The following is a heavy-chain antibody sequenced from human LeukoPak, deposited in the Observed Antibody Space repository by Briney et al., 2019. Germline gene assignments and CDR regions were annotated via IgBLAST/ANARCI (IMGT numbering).Heavy chain of an antibody. CDR1: GGSISSSSYY. CDR3: ARVEGIQLWFETRYNWFDP. V-gene: IGHV4-39*07. CDR2: IYYSGST. Sequence: SETLSLNCTVSGGSISSSSYYWGWIRQPPGKGLEWIGSIYYSGSTYYNPSLKSRVTISVDTSKNQFSLKLSSVTAADTAVYYCARVEGIQLWFETRYNWFDPWGQGTLVTVSS. J-gene: IGHJ5*02. D-gene: IGHD5-18*01.